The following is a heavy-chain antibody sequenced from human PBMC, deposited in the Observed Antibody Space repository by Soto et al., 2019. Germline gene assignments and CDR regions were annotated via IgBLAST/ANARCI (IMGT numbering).Heavy chain of an antibody. CDR3: ARLSSGSATYYYREG. D-gene: IGHD3-10*01. CDR2: IYPGDSDT. CDR1: GGNFVNYC. J-gene: IGHJ6*03. Sequence: KGAGGNFVNYCVGRMRQIPGKGLEWMGIIYPGDSDTRYSPSFQCQVTISADKSISTAYLQWNSLKASETAMYYFARLSSGSATYYYREGWVKGTT. V-gene: IGHV5-51*01.